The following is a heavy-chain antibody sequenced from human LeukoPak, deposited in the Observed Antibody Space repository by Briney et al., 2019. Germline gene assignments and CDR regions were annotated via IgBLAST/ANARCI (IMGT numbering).Heavy chain of an antibody. CDR3: AREYHTGWSNDY. J-gene: IGHJ4*02. V-gene: IGHV4-38-2*01. D-gene: IGHD6-19*01. Sequence: SETLSLNCVVSGYSIGSGYYWGWIRQPPGKGLEWIGNVYPSAGTYYNPSLKSRATISVDTSKNQFSLKLSSVTAADTAVYYCAREYHTGWSNDYWGQGTLVTVSS. CDR2: VYPSAGT. CDR1: GYSIGSGYY.